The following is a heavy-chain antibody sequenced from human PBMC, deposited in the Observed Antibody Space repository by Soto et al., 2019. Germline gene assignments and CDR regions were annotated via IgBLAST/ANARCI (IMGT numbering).Heavy chain of an antibody. D-gene: IGHD4-17*01. CDR3: AREGAHDYADGAFDI. Sequence: ASVKVSCKASGYTFTGYYMHWVRQAPGQGLEWMGWINPNSGGTNYAQKFQGWVTMTRETSISTAYMELSRLRSDDTAVYYCAREGAHDYADGAFDIWGQGTMVTVSS. V-gene: IGHV1-2*04. CDR1: GYTFTGYY. J-gene: IGHJ3*02. CDR2: INPNSGGT.